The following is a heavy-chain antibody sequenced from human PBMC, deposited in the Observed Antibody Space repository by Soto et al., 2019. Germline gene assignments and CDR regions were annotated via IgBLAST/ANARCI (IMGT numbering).Heavy chain of an antibody. CDR1: GDSINTSHW. Sequence: QVQLRESGPGLVRPSGTLSLTCAVYGDSINTSHWWSWVRQTPGKGLEWIGETYHSGTTNYNPSLKSRVTISMDKSKNLFSLKWNSVTAADTALYFCARQTNSSPARGPNWFDPWGQGALVTVSS. J-gene: IGHJ5*02. CDR3: ARQTNSSPARGPNWFDP. D-gene: IGHD6-19*01. CDR2: TYHSGTT. V-gene: IGHV4-4*02.